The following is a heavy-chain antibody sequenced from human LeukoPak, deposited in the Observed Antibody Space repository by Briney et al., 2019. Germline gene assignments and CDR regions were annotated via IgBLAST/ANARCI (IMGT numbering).Heavy chain of an antibody. CDR1: GFTFSSYG. D-gene: IGHD3-10*01. CDR3: ARDLGGRSGSFDY. J-gene: IGHJ4*02. V-gene: IGHV3-33*01. CDR2: IWYDGSNK. Sequence: GGSLRLSCAASGFTFSSYGMHWVRQAPGKGLGWVAVIWYDGSNKDYGDSVKGRFTISRDNSKNTLYLQMNSLRAEDTAVYYCARDLGGRSGSFDYWGQGTLVTVSS.